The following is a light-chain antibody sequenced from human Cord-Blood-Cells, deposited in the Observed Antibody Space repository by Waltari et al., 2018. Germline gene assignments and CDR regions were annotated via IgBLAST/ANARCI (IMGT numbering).Light chain of an antibody. CDR3: QQSYSTLWT. CDR1: QSISSY. CDR2: AAS. J-gene: IGKJ1*01. V-gene: IGKV1-39*01. Sequence: DIQMTQSPSSLSASVGDRVTITCHASQSISSYLNWYQQKPGKAPKLLIYAASSLQSGVPSRFSGSGSGTDFTLTISSLQPEDFATYYCQQSYSTLWTFGQGTKVEIK.